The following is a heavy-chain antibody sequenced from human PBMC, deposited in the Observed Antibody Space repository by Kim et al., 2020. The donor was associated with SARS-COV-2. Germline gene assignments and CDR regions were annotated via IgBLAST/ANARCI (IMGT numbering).Heavy chain of an antibody. Sequence: GGSLRLSCAASGFTFSNAWMSWVRQAPGKGLEWVGRIKSKTDGGTTDYAAPVKGRFTISRDDSKNTLYLQMNSLKTEGTAVYYCTTEHSSSWYVDYWGQGTLVTVSS. CDR2: IKSKTDGGTT. CDR1: GFTFSNAW. CDR3: TTEHSSSWYVDY. D-gene: IGHD6-13*01. J-gene: IGHJ4*02. V-gene: IGHV3-15*01.